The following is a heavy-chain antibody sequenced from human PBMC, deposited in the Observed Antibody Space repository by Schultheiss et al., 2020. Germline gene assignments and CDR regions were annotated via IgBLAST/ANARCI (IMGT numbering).Heavy chain of an antibody. CDR3: TTLRRGYSYAGN. D-gene: IGHD5-18*01. CDR2: IGLDGRRK. J-gene: IGHJ4*02. CDR1: GFSFSSFG. Sequence: GGSLRLSCAASGFSFSSFGMHWVRQAPGKGLEWLSYIGLDGRRKLYADSVKGRFTISRDNSKNTLYLQMNSLKTEDTAVYYCTTLRRGYSYAGNWGQGTLVTVSS. V-gene: IGHV3-NL1*01.